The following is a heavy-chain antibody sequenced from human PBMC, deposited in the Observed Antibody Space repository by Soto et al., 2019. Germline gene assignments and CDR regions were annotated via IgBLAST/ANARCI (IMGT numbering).Heavy chain of an antibody. V-gene: IGHV3-9*01. J-gene: IGHJ3*02. D-gene: IGHD3-16*02. CDR1: GFTFDDYA. CDR3: AKGSSGMGELSPDAFDI. Sequence: GGSLRLSCAASGFTFDDYAMHWVRQAPGKGLEWVSGISWNSGSIGYADSVKGRFTISRDNAKNSLYLQMNSLRAEDTALYYCAKGSSGMGELSPDAFDIWGQGTMVTVSS. CDR2: ISWNSGSI.